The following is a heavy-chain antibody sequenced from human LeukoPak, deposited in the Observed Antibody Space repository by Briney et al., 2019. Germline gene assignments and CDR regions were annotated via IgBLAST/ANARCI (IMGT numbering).Heavy chain of an antibody. J-gene: IGHJ5*02. D-gene: IGHD6-19*01. V-gene: IGHV4-38-2*02. CDR3: AREEYSSGWNPCFDP. CDR2: IYHSGST. CDR1: GYSISSGYY. Sequence: SETLSLTCTVSGYSISSGYYRGWIRQPPGKGLEWIGSIYHSGSTYYNPSLKSRVTISVDTSKNQFSLKLSSVTAADTAVYYCAREEYSSGWNPCFDPWGQGTLVTVSS.